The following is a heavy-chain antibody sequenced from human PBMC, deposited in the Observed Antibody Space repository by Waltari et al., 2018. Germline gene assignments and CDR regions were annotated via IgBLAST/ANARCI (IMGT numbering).Heavy chain of an antibody. D-gene: IGHD6-13*01. J-gene: IGHJ4*02. CDR1: GGSISSGSYY. CDR2: IYTSGST. V-gene: IGHV4-61*02. CDR3: ASEIAAAGSTNFDY. Sequence: QVQLQESGPGLVKPSQTLSLPCTVSGGSISSGSYYWSWIRPPAGKGLEWIGRIYTSGSTNYNPSLKSRVTISVDTSKNQFSLKLSSVTAADTAVYYCASEIAAAGSTNFDYWGQGTLVTVSS.